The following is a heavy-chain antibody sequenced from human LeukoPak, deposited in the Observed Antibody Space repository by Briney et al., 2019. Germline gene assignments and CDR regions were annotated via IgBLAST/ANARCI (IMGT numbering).Heavy chain of an antibody. D-gene: IGHD3-10*01. CDR1: GFPFNMYP. CDR3: AKDPGSL. CDR2: ISYDGSNK. J-gene: IGHJ4*02. V-gene: IGHV3-30*04. Sequence: GGSLRLSCAVSGFPFNMYPMHWVRQAPGKGLEWVAVISYDGSNKYYADSVKGRFTISRDNSKNTLYLQMNSLRAEDTAVYYCAKDPGSLWGQGTLVTVSS.